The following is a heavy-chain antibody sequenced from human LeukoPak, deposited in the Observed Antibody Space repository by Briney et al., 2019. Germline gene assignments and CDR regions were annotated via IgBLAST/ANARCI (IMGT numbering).Heavy chain of an antibody. V-gene: IGHV4-4*02. CDR1: GGSISGSNW. Sequence: SETLSLTCGVSGGSISGSNWWSWVRQPPGKGLEWIGEFHHAGSTNYNPSLKSRVTISVDKSKNQFSLRLSSVTAADTAVYYCARRYGSGSYDKFDYWGQGTLVTVSS. CDR2: FHHAGST. J-gene: IGHJ4*02. D-gene: IGHD3-10*01. CDR3: ARRYGSGSYDKFDY.